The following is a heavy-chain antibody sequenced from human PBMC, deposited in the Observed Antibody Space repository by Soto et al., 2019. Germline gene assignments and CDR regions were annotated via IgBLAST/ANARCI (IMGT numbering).Heavy chain of an antibody. CDR1: GGSFSGYY. V-gene: IGHV4-34*01. D-gene: IGHD3-3*01. CDR2: INHSGST. CDR3: ARGIRFLEWLHEREYFDY. Sequence: SETLSLTCAVYGGSFSGYYWSWIRQPPGKGLEWIGEINHSGSTNYNPSLKSRVTISVDTSKNQFSLKLSSVTAADTAVYYCARGIRFLEWLHEREYFDYWGQGTLVTVSS. J-gene: IGHJ4*02.